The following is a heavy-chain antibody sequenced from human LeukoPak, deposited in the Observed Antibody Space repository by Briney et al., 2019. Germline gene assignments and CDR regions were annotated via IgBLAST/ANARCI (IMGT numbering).Heavy chain of an antibody. V-gene: IGHV3-23*01. J-gene: IGHJ3*02. CDR2: IRGGGTSE. Sequence: GGSLRLSCAASGFTFSSYAMSWVRQAPGKGLEWVSAIRGGGTSEFYADSVKGRFRISRDNSKDTLFLQMNSLRAEDTAVYYCARDPNGDYIGAFDMWGPGTMVTVSS. D-gene: IGHD4-17*01. CDR1: GFTFSSYA. CDR3: ARDPNGDYIGAFDM.